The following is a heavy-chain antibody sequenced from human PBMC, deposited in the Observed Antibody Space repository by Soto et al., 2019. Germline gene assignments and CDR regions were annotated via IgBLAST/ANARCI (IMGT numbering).Heavy chain of an antibody. J-gene: IGHJ4*02. Sequence: GGSLRVSCAPSGCTFINYAMTWVRQAPGKGLEWVSGVSASGTGAYYTDSVKGRFTISRDNSKNTLYLQMNSLRAEDTAVYYYAKHPSGWSSSGWYFDYWGQGTPVTVSS. D-gene: IGHD6-19*01. V-gene: IGHV3-23*01. CDR3: AKHPSGWSSSGWYFDY. CDR1: GCTFINYA. CDR2: VSASGTGA.